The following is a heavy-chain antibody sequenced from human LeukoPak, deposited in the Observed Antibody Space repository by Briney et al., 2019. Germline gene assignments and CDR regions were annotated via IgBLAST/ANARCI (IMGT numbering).Heavy chain of an antibody. CDR3: AREYIVLMVYDTGTFDA. J-gene: IGHJ5*02. Sequence: SETLSLTCTVSGGSISSGSYYWSWIRQPAGKGLEWIGRIYTSGSTNYNPSLKSRVTISVDTSKNQFSLKLSSVTAADTAVYYCAREYIVLMVYDTGTFDAWGQGTLVTVSS. V-gene: IGHV4-61*02. CDR2: IYTSGST. CDR1: GGSISSGSYY. D-gene: IGHD2-8*01.